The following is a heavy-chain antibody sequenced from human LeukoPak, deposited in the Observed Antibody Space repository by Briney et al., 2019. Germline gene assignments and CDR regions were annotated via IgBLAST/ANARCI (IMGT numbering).Heavy chain of an antibody. CDR1: GYSFTSYW. Sequence: GESLKISCKGSGYSFTSYWIGWVRQMPGKGLELMGIIYPGDSDTRYSPSFQGQVTISADKSISTAYLQWSSLKASDTAMYYCARLVDGHSSGYYFDYWGQGTLVTVSS. CDR3: ARLVDGHSSGYYFDY. V-gene: IGHV5-51*01. D-gene: IGHD3-22*01. CDR2: IYPGDSDT. J-gene: IGHJ4*02.